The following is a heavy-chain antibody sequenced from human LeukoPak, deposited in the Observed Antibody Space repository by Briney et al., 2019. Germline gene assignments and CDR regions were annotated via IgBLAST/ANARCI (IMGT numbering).Heavy chain of an antibody. J-gene: IGHJ4*02. Sequence: ASVKVSCKASGYTFTSYDINWVRQATGQGLEWMGWMNPNSGHTGYVQKFQGRVTMTRDTSISTAYMELSSLRSEDTAVYYCARGWSSTHSSSRDFGYWCQGTQVTVSS. CDR3: ARGWSSTHSSSRDFGY. D-gene: IGHD3-22*01. V-gene: IGHV1-8*01. CDR1: GYTFTSYD. CDR2: MNPNSGHT.